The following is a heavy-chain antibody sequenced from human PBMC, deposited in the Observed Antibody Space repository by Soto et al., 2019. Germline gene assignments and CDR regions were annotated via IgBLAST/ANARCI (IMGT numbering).Heavy chain of an antibody. CDR3: ARYGDYGSGSSGAFDI. D-gene: IGHD3-10*01. V-gene: IGHV3-21*01. Sequence: PGGSLRLSCAASGFTFSSYSMNWVRQAPGKGLEWVSSISSSSSYIYYADSVKGRFTISRDNAKNSLYLQMNSLRAEDTAVYYCARYGDYGSGSSGAFDIWGQGTMVTVSS. CDR2: ISSSSSYI. CDR1: GFTFSSYS. J-gene: IGHJ3*02.